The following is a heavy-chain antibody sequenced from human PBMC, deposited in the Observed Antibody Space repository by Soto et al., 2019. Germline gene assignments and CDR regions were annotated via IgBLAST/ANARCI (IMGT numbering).Heavy chain of an antibody. J-gene: IGHJ5*02. CDR2: ISAYNGNT. CDR3: ARDKSPGTMIVVVRPPTHELDP. CDR1: GYTFTSYG. Sequence: ASVKVSCKASGYTFTSYGISWVRQAPGQGLEWMGWISAYNGNTNYAQKLQGRVTMTTDTSTSTAYMELRSLRSDDTAVYYCARDKSPGTMIVVVRPPTHELDPWGQGTLVTAPQ. D-gene: IGHD3-22*01. V-gene: IGHV1-18*01.